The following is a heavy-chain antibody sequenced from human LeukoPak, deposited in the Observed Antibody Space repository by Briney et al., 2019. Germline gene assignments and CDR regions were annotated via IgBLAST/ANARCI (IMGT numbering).Heavy chain of an antibody. V-gene: IGHV4-59*02. CDR1: GGSVNTYY. D-gene: IGHD3-9*01. CDR2: VYKDGDT. CDR3: ARGSFNILTGYDPSPDY. J-gene: IGHJ4*02. Sequence: NPSETLSLTCTVSGGSVNTYYWSWIRQPPGKGLEWVGYVYKDGDTNSNPSLKSRVTILVDTSKNQFSLKLSSVTAADTAVYYCARGSFNILTGYDPSPDYWGQGTLVLVSS.